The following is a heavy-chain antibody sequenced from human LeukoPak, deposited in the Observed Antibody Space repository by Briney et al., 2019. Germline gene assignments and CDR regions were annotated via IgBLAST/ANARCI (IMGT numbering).Heavy chain of an antibody. J-gene: IGHJ4*02. Sequence: GGSLRLSCAASGFTFSNYWMSCVRQAPGKGLEWVDNIKQDGSEKYYVESVKGRFTISRDNAKNSLYLQMNSLRAEDTAVYYCASHYSSSLYGYWGQGTLVTVSS. CDR2: IKQDGSEK. V-gene: IGHV3-7*01. D-gene: IGHD6-13*01. CDR3: ASHYSSSLYGY. CDR1: GFTFSNYW.